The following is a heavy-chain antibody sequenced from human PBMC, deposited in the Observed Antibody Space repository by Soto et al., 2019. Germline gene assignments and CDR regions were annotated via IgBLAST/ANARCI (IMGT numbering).Heavy chain of an antibody. J-gene: IGHJ4*02. CDR2: ISRDGSTK. V-gene: IGHV3-30*03. CDR1: GFTFSSKG. Sequence: QVQLVESGGGVVQPGRSLRLSCAASGFTFSSKGMHWVRQAPGKGLEWVAVISRDGSTKYYADSVKGRFSISRDSSKNRLYLEMNRLRADDTAVSYCTGEVASGYWGQGTLVTVSS. CDR3: TGEVASGY. D-gene: IGHD2-8*02.